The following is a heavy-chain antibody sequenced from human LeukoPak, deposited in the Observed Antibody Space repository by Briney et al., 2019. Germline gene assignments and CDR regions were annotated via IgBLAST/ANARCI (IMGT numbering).Heavy chain of an antibody. D-gene: IGHD2-2*01. Sequence: GGSLTLSCVASGFIFSDFGMNWVRQVAGKGLEWVAFISSRGTSTFYAESVKGRFTISRDTGKKSLDLQMTSLRVEDTAAYYCVRGTDCSATTCYPLSAFDYWGQGTLVSVSS. CDR2: ISSRGTST. J-gene: IGHJ4*02. CDR1: GFIFSDFG. V-gene: IGHV3-21*04. CDR3: VRGTDCSATTCYPLSAFDY.